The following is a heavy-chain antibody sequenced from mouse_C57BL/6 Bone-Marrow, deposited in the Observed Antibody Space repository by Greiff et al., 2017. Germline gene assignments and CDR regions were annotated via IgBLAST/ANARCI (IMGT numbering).Heavy chain of an antibody. CDR1: GFTFSNYW. Sequence: EVQLQESGGGLVQPGGSMKLSCVASGFTFSNYWMNWVRQSPEKGLEWVAQIRLKSDNYATHYAESVKGRFTISRDDSKSSVYLQMNNLRAEDTGIYYCTAGDAWFAYWGQGTLVTVSA. V-gene: IGHV6-3*01. J-gene: IGHJ3*01. CDR3: TAGDAWFAY. CDR2: IRLKSDNYAT. D-gene: IGHD3-3*01.